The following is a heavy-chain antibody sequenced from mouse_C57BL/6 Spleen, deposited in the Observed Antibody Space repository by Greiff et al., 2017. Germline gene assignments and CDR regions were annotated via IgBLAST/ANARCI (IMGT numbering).Heavy chain of an antibody. Sequence: VMLVESGPGLVAPSQSLSITCTVSGFSLTSYAISWVRQPPGKVLEWLGVIWNGGGTNYNSALKSRLSISKDNSKSQVFLKMNSLQTDDTARYYCARVDGSYWYFDVWGTGTTVTVSS. CDR2: IWNGGGT. J-gene: IGHJ1*03. CDR1: GFSLTSYA. D-gene: IGHD1-1*01. CDR3: ARVDGSYWYFDV. V-gene: IGHV2-9-1*01.